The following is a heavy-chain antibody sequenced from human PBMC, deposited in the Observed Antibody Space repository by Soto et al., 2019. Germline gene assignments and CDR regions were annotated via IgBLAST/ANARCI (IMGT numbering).Heavy chain of an antibody. CDR1: GGTFRSYA. CDR2: IIPIFGTA. J-gene: IGHJ3*02. CDR3: ASVLCGGGCYRDVYDI. D-gene: IGHD2-15*01. V-gene: IGHV1-69*13. Sequence: SVKVSCKASGGTFRSYAISWVRQAPGQGLEWMGGIIPIFGTANYAQKFQGRVTITADESTSTAYMELSSLRSEDTAVYYCASVLCGGGCYRDVYDIWGQGTMVTVS.